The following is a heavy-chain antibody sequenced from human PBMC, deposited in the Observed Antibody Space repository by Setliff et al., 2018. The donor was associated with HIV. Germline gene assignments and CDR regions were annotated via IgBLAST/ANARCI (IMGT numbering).Heavy chain of an antibody. CDR1: GFTFNNAW. CDR2: IKSKTDGGTT. V-gene: IGHV3-15*01. J-gene: IGHJ4*02. D-gene: IGHD2-21*01. CDR3: ARDPQRGDGYSFDY. Sequence: PGGSLRLSCAASGFTFNNAWMTWVRQAPGKGLEWVGNIKSKTDGGTTDYAAPVKGRFTISRDNPKNSLYLQMNSLTAEDTAVYYCARDPQRGDGYSFDYWGQGTLVTVSS.